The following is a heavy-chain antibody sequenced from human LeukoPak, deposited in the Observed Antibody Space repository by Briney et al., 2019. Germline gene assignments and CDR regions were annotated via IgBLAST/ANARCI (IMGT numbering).Heavy chain of an antibody. J-gene: IGHJ4*02. CDR3: ARDGSYHNYFDY. V-gene: IGHV3-21*04. CDR2: ISSSSSYI. CDR1: GFTFSSYS. Sequence: PGGSLRLSCAASGFTFSSYSMNWVRQAPGKGLEWVSSISSSSSYIYYADSVKGRFTISRDNSKNTLYPQMNSLRAEDTAVYYCARDGSYHNYFDYWGQGTLVTVSS. D-gene: IGHD1-26*01.